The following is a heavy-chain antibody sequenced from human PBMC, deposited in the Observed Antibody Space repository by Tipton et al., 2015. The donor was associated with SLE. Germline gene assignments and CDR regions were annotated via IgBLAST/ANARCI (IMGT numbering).Heavy chain of an antibody. Sequence: TLSLTCFVSGDSLSTSYWSWVRQSPGKGLEWIGYFYYTGSTNYNPSLKGRVTISGDTSKNQFSLKLTSVTTADTAIYYCARDGPGGGLDFWGQGTLVTVSS. D-gene: IGHD2-15*01. CDR1: GDSLSTSY. CDR3: ARDGPGGGLDF. V-gene: IGHV4-59*01. CDR2: FYYTGST. J-gene: IGHJ4*01.